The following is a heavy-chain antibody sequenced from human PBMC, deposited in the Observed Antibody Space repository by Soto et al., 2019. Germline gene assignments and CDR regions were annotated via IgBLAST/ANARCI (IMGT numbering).Heavy chain of an antibody. CDR1: GGXXXXGXXX. J-gene: IGHJ4*02. V-gene: IGHV4-31*03. CDR3: AKGILWFGVTYLDY. Sequence: QVQLQEPGPGLVKTSQTLSLTCTVSGGXXXXGXXXXXXXXXXXXXXXDYLGYISYSGYTYYIPTLRSRTSIALDTSKNQFALRLSSVTAADTAVYYCAKGILWFGVTYLDYWGQGAQVTVS. D-gene: IGHD3-10*01. CDR2: ISYSGYT.